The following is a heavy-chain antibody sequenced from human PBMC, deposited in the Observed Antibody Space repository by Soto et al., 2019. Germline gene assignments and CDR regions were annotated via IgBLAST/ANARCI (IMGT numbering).Heavy chain of an antibody. J-gene: IGHJ6*02. CDR2: VNHSWGY. CDR1: GGSISSYY. Sequence: QVQLQESGPGLVKPSETLSLSCTVSGGSISSYYWSWFLQSPGQRMEWIGYVNHSWGYSYTPSLQSRVDISLDTSKSQFSLKVTSVTATDTAVYYCARQGFGPLHRLVDVWGQGTTVTVSS. CDR3: ARQGFGPLHRLVDV. D-gene: IGHD3-10*01. V-gene: IGHV4-59*08.